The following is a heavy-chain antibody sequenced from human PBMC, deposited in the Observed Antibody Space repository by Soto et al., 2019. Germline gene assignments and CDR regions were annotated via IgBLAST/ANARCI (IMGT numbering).Heavy chain of an antibody. V-gene: IGHV3-21*01. Sequence: GGSLRLSCAASGFTFSSYSMNWVRQAPGKGLEWVSSISSSSSYIYYADSVKGRFTISRDNAKNSLYLQMNSLRAEDTAVYYCASDRRGYYGMDVWGQGTTVTVSS. CDR3: ASDRRGYYGMDV. J-gene: IGHJ6*02. CDR2: ISSSSSYI. CDR1: GFTFSSYS.